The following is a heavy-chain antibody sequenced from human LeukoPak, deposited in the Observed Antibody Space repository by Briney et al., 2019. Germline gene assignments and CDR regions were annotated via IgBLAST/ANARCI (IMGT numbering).Heavy chain of an antibody. D-gene: IGHD3-3*01. J-gene: IGHJ6*03. V-gene: IGHV1-8*03. Sequence: GASVKVSCKASGYTFTSYDINWVRQATGQGLEWMGWMNPNSGNTGYAQKFQGRATITRNTSISTAYMELSSLRSEDTAVYYCARGGSYYDFWSGWNCYYYMDVWGKGTTVTVSS. CDR1: GYTFTSYD. CDR2: MNPNSGNT. CDR3: ARGGSYYDFWSGWNCYYYMDV.